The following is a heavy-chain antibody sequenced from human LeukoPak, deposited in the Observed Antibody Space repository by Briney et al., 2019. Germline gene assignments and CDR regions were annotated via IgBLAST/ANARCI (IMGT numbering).Heavy chain of an antibody. CDR3: TTGARSFYYYYYMDV. CDR1: GFTFSRYW. D-gene: IGHD3-10*01. V-gene: IGHV3-15*01. J-gene: IGHJ6*03. CDR2: IKSKTDGGTT. Sequence: KSGGSLRLSCAASGFTFSRYWMSWVRQAPGKGLEWVGRIKSKTDGGTTDCAAPVKGRFTISRDDSKNTLYLQMNSLKTEDTAVYYCTTGARSFYYYYYMDVWGKGTTVTVSS.